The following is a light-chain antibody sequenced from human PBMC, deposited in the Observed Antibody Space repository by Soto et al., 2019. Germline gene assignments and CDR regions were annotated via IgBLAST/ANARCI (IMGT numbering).Light chain of an antibody. Sequence: QSALTQPASVSGSPGQSITISCTGTSSDVGSYNYVSWYQQHPGKAPKLMIYEVSDRPSGISSRFSGSKSGNTASLTISGLQAEDEADYYCSSYTDSSNYVFGTGTKV. V-gene: IGLV2-14*01. CDR2: EVS. CDR1: SSDVGSYNY. CDR3: SSYTDSSNYV. J-gene: IGLJ1*01.